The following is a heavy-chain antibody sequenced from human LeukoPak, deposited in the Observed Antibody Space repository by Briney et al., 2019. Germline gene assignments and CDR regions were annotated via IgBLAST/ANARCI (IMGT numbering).Heavy chain of an antibody. CDR1: GFTFDDYA. Sequence: GGSLRLSCAASGFTFDDYAMHWVRQAPGKGLEWVSLISGDGGSTYYADSVKGRFTISRDNSKNTLYLQMNSLRAEDTAVYYCTGSSSWYGGTVDYWGQGTLVTVSS. CDR3: TGSSSWYGGTVDY. V-gene: IGHV3-43*02. D-gene: IGHD6-13*01. J-gene: IGHJ4*02. CDR2: ISGDGGST.